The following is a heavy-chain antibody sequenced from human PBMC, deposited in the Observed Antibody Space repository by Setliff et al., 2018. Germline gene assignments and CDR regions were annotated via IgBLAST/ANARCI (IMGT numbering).Heavy chain of an antibody. CDR3: TTAGSSDWVPIAY. V-gene: IGHV3-15*05. CDR1: GFTFSNAW. CDR2: VKSKSEGGTT. Sequence: GGSLRLSCAASGFTFSNAWMSWARQAPGKGLEWVGRVKSKSEGGTTHYAGPVKGRITVSRDDSKNTLYLDLTSLQIEDTAVYYCTTAGSSDWVPIAYWGQGTLVTVSS. D-gene: IGHD3-10*01. J-gene: IGHJ4*02.